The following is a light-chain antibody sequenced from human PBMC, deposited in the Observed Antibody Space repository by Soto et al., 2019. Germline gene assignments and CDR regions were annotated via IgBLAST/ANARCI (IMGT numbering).Light chain of an antibody. CDR1: SSDVGGYNY. V-gene: IGLV2-14*01. CDR2: DVS. Sequence: QSALTQPASVSGSPGQSSTISCTGTSSDVGGYNYVSWYQQHPGKAPKLMIYDVSNRPSGVSNRFSGSKSGNTASLTISGLQAEDEADYYCSSYTSSSTLFYVFGTGNKVTVL. J-gene: IGLJ1*01. CDR3: SSYTSSSTLFYV.